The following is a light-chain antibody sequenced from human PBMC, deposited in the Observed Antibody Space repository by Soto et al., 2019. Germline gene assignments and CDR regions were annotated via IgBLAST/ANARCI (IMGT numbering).Light chain of an antibody. V-gene: IGLV1-51*02. CDR1: SSDIGNNY. CDR2: ETN. Sequence: QSVLTQPPSVSAAPGQKVTISCSGSSSDIGNNYVSWYQHLPGTAPKPLIFETNRRPSGIPDRFSGSKSGTSATLGITGLQTGDEADYYCGTWDSSLSADVFGTGTKVTVL. CDR3: GTWDSSLSADV. J-gene: IGLJ1*01.